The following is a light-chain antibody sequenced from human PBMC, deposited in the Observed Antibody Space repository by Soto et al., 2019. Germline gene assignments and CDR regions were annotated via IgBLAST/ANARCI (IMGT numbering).Light chain of an antibody. V-gene: IGKV3-15*01. CDR2: GAS. J-gene: IGKJ1*01. CDR1: QSVGSK. CDR3: QQYSSLWT. Sequence: ETVMTQSPATLSVSPGERATLSCRASQSVGSKVAWYQQKPGQAPSLLIYGASTRASGIPLRFSGSGSGTEFTLTISSLQSEDFAVYYCQQYSSLWTFGQGTKVDIK.